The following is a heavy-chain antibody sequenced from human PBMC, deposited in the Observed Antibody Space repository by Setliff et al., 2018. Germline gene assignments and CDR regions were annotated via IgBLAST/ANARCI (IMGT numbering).Heavy chain of an antibody. D-gene: IGHD7-27*01. Sequence: PGESLKISCAASGFTFDVYDLNWVRQAPGKGLEWVSSINWNGDRTGYADSVKGRFTISRDNAKNSLYLQMNSLRVEDTAVYYCARDPTWGAFDIWGHGTMVTVSS. CDR3: ARDPTWGAFDI. CDR1: GFTFDVYD. V-gene: IGHV3-20*04. CDR2: INWNGDRT. J-gene: IGHJ3*02.